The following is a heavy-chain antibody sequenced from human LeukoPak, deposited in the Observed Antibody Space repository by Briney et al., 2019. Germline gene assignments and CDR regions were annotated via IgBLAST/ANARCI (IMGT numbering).Heavy chain of an antibody. V-gene: IGHV3-74*01. Sequence: GGSLRLSCAASGFTFSSYWMHWVRQAPGKGLVWFSRIHIDGSSTSYADSVKGRFTISRDNAKNTLYLQMNSLRAEDTAVYYCARYSSGWHAVDLWGRGTLVTVSS. CDR3: ARYSSGWHAVDL. CDR2: IHIDGSST. D-gene: IGHD6-19*01. CDR1: GFTFSSYW. J-gene: IGHJ2*01.